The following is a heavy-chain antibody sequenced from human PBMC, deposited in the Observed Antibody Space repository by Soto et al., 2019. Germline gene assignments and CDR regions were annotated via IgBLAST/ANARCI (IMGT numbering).Heavy chain of an antibody. CDR1: GFTFSSYA. CDR2: ISYDGSSK. D-gene: IGHD2-2*01. V-gene: IGHV3-30-3*01. J-gene: IGHJ6*02. CDR3: ARDSTLDV. Sequence: GGSLRLSCAASGFTFSSYAMHWVRQAPGKGLEWVAVISYDGSSKYYADSVKGRFTISRDNSKNTLYLQMNSLRAEDTAVYYCARDSTLDVWGQGTTVTVSS.